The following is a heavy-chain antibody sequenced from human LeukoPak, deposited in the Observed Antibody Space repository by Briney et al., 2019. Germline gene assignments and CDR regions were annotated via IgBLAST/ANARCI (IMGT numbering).Heavy chain of an antibody. J-gene: IGHJ4*02. Sequence: GGSLRLSCAASGFTFSSYGMHWVRQAPGKGLEWVSAISGSGGSTYYADSVKGRFTISRDNSKNTLYLQMNSLRAEDTAVYYCAKDAYYDSSGYSGYWGQGTLVTVSS. CDR2: ISGSGGST. V-gene: IGHV3-23*01. CDR3: AKDAYYDSSGYSGY. D-gene: IGHD3-22*01. CDR1: GFTFSSYG.